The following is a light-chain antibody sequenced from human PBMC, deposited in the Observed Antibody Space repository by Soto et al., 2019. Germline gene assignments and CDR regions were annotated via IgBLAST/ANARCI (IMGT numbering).Light chain of an antibody. V-gene: IGKV1-5*03. Sequence: DIQMTQSPSTLSASVGDRVTITCRASQSVSNWLAWYQQKPGKAPNVLIFKASSLESGVPSRFSGSGSGTEFTLTISSLQPDDFATYYCQQYSTYPLTFGGGTKVEIK. J-gene: IGKJ4*01. CDR2: KAS. CDR3: QQYSTYPLT. CDR1: QSVSNW.